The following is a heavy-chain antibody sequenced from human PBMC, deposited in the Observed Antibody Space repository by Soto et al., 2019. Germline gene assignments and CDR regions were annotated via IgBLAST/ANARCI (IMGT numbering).Heavy chain of an antibody. D-gene: IGHD2-8*01. CDR1: GGSFSGYY. CDR2: INHSGST. J-gene: IGHJ6*02. Sequence: SETLSLTCAVYGGSFSGYYWSWIRQPPGKGLEWIGEINHSGSTNYNPSLKSRVTISVDTSKNQFSLKLSSVTAADTAVYYCARDQKRYCTNGVCYRSRYYYGMDVWGQGTTVTVSS. V-gene: IGHV4-34*01. CDR3: ARDQKRYCTNGVCYRSRYYYGMDV.